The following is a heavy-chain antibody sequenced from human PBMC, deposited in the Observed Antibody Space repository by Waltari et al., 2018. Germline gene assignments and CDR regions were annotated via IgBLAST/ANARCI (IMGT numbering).Heavy chain of an antibody. CDR1: GGTFSSYA. CDR3: ARVAEAARRPFYFDY. V-gene: IGHV1-69*04. CDR2: SSPSLGIA. Sequence: QLQLVQSGAEVKKPGSSVTVSCKASGGTFSSYAISWVRQAPGQGLEWMGGSSPSLGIANDAQKCQGRVTITADESRSRADMELSGLRSEDTAVYYCARVAEAARRPFYFDYWGQGTLVTVSS. D-gene: IGHD6-6*01. J-gene: IGHJ4*02.